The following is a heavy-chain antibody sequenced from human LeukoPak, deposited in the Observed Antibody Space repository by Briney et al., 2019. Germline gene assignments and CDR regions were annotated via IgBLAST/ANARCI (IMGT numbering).Heavy chain of an antibody. J-gene: IGHJ6*02. CDR1: GFTLSDYY. CDR2: ISSSGSTI. CDR3: ARGYSYGYDYYYGMDV. D-gene: IGHD5-18*01. V-gene: IGHV3-11*01. Sequence: GGSLRLSCAASGFTLSDYYMSWIRQAPGKGLEWASYISSSGSTIYYADSVKGRFTISRDNAKNSLYLQMNSLRAEDTAVYYCARGYSYGYDYYYGMDVWGQGTTVTVSS.